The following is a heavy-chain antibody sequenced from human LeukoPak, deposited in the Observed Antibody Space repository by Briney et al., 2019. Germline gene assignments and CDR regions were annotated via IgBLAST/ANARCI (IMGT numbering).Heavy chain of an antibody. CDR1: GFTFSSYA. J-gene: IGHJ4*02. Sequence: SLRLSCAASGFTFSSYAMSWVRQAPGKGLEWVAVISYDGSNKYYADSVKGRFTISRDNSKNTLYLQMNSLRAEDTAVYYCARESPAGTAAISASFDYWGQGTLVTVSS. D-gene: IGHD2-2*02. V-gene: IGHV3-30-3*01. CDR2: ISYDGSNK. CDR3: ARESPAGTAAISASFDY.